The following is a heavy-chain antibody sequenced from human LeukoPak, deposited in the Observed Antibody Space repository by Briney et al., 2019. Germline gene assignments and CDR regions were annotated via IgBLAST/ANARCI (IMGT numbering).Heavy chain of an antibody. D-gene: IGHD4-23*01. V-gene: IGHV1-69*04. J-gene: IGHJ6*02. Sequence: SVKVSFKASGGTFSSYAISWVRQAPGQGLECMGRIIPILDITTYARKFRGRVTITADKSTSTAYMELSSLSSDDTAVYYCARDQGVTDPPPYGLDVWGQGTTVTVSS. CDR1: GGTFSSYA. CDR2: IIPILDIT. CDR3: ARDQGVTDPPPYGLDV.